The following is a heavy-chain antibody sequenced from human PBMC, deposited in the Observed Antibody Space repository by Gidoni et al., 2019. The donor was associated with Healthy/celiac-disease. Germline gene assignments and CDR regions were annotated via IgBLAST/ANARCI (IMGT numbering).Heavy chain of an antibody. D-gene: IGHD3-22*01. Sequence: QVQLVESGGGVVQPGRSLRLSCAASGFTFSSYAMHWVRQAPGKGLEWVAVISYDGSNKYYADSVKGRFTISRDNSKNTLYLQMNSLRAEDTAVYYCARDSGRGDSGYDPPLDYWGQGTLVTVSS. J-gene: IGHJ4*02. CDR1: GFTFSSYA. CDR2: ISYDGSNK. V-gene: IGHV3-30-3*01. CDR3: ARDSGRGDSGYDPPLDY.